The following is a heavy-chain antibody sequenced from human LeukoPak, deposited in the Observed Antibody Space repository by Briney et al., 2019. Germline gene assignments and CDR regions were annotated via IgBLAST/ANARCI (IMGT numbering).Heavy chain of an antibody. J-gene: IGHJ4*02. D-gene: IGHD3-22*01. V-gene: IGHV5-51*01. Sequence: GQSLQISCQGSGYSFTSYWIGWVRQMPGKGLEWMGIIYPGDSDTRYSPSFQGQVTISADKSISTAYLQWSSLKASDTAMYYCARLISDDAGSSGLDYWGQGTLVTVSS. CDR2: IYPGDSDT. CDR1: GYSFTSYW. CDR3: ARLISDDAGSSGLDY.